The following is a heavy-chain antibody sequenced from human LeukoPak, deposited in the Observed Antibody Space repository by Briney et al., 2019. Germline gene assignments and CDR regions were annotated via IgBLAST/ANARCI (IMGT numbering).Heavy chain of an antibody. CDR2: ISAYNGNT. CDR3: ARLGYCSSTSCYAENYYYYYGMDV. V-gene: IGHV1-18*01. D-gene: IGHD2-2*01. Sequence: ASVKVSCKASGYTFTSYGISWVRQAPAQGLEWMGWISAYNGNTNYAQKLQGRVTMTTDTSTSTAYMELRSLRSDDTAVYYCARLGYCSSTSCYAENYYYYYGMDVWGQGTTVTVSS. J-gene: IGHJ6*02. CDR1: GYTFTSYG.